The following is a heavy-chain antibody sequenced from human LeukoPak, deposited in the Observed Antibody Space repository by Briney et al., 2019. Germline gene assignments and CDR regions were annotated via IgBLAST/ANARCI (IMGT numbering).Heavy chain of an antibody. D-gene: IGHD3-22*01. J-gene: IGHJ4*02. Sequence: ASVKVSCKASGYTFTNYYIHWVRQAPGHGLEWMGISNPSGDSTNYAQKFQGRVTMTRDTSTSTVYMELSSLRSEDTALYFCATLRGYYDSRGYYDQWGQGTLVTVSS. V-gene: IGHV1-46*01. CDR2: SNPSGDST. CDR1: GYTFTNYY. CDR3: ATLRGYYDSRGYYDQ.